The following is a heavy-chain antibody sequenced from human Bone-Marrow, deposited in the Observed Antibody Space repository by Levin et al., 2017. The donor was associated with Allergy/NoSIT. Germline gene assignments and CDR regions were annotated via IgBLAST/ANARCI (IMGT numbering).Heavy chain of an antibody. V-gene: IGHV4-61*01. Sequence: SETLSLTCTVSGGSVSRGTYYWSWIRQPPGKGLEWIGHIYHSGSTQYNPSLKSRVAISVDTSKNQLSLKLSSVTAADTAVYYCARDKVIPAGNDFYYYGMDVWGQGTTVTVSS. CDR1: GGSVSRGTYY. D-gene: IGHD2-2*01. CDR2: IYHSGST. CDR3: ARDKVIPAGNDFYYYGMDV. J-gene: IGHJ6*02.